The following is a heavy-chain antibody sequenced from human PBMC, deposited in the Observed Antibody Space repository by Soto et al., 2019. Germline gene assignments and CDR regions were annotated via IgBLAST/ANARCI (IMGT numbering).Heavy chain of an antibody. D-gene: IGHD3-22*01. V-gene: IGHV4-31*03. Sequence: PSETLSLTCTVSGGSISSGDYYWSWIRQHPGKGLEWIGYIYYSGSTYYNPSLKSRVTISVDTSKNQFSLKLSSVTAADTAVYYCATTVPQRSDYYDSSGYPDAFDIWGQGTMVTVSS. CDR3: ATTVPQRSDYYDSSGYPDAFDI. CDR2: IYYSGST. CDR1: GGSISSGDYY. J-gene: IGHJ3*02.